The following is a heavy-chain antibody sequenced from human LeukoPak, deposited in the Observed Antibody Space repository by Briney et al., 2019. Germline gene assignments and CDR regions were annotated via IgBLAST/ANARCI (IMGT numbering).Heavy chain of an antibody. J-gene: IGHJ4*02. CDR2: IRQDESEK. V-gene: IGHV3-7*01. CDR1: GFTFSGYW. CDR3: ARDTVKWLQFSDSYYFDY. Sequence: GGSLRLSCAASGFTFSGYWMSWVRQAPGKGLEWVANIRQDESEKYYVDSVKGRFTISRDNAKDSLYLQMNSLRAEDTAVYYCARDTVKWLQFSDSYYFDYWGQGTLVTVSS. D-gene: IGHD5-24*01.